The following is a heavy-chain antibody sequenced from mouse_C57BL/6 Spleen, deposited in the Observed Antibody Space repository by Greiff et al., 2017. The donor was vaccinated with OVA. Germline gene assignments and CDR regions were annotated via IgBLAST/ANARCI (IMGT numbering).Heavy chain of an antibody. J-gene: IGHJ2*01. V-gene: IGHV1-50*01. CDR1: GYTFTSYW. CDR2: IDPSASYT. Sequence: QVQLQQPGAELVKPGASVKLSCKASGYTFTSYWMQWVKQRPGQGLEWIGEIDPSASYTNYNQKFKGKATLTVDTSSSTAYMQLSSLTSEDSAVYYCASGGYGGWPHYFDYWGQGTTLTVSS. D-gene: IGHD1-1*02. CDR3: ASGGYGGWPHYFDY.